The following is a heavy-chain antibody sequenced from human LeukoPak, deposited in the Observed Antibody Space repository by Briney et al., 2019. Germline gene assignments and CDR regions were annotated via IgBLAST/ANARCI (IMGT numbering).Heavy chain of an antibody. CDR2: IYSGGST. D-gene: IGHD3-22*01. CDR1: GFTVSSNY. J-gene: IGHJ3*02. V-gene: IGHV3-66*01. CDR3: ARDALTFPDYYDSSGYYYVGSAFDI. Sequence: PGGSLRLSCAASGFTVSSNYMSWVRQAPGKGLEWVSVIYSGGSTYYADSVKGRFTISRDNSKNTLYLQMNSLRAEDTAVYYCARDALTFPDYYDSSGYYYVGSAFDIWGQGTMVTVSS.